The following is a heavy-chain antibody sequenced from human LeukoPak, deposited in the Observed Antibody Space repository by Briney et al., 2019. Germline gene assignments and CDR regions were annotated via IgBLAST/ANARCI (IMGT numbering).Heavy chain of an antibody. CDR1: GGSISSSSYY. J-gene: IGHJ3*02. CDR3: ARGPDTGNAFDI. CDR2: IYYSGST. V-gene: IGHV4-39*07. Sequence: TSETLSLTCTVSGGSISSSSYYWGWIRQPPGKGLEWIGSIYYSGSTYYNPSLKSRVTISVDTSKNQFSPKLSSVTAADTAVYYCARGPDTGNAFDIWGQGTMVTVSS. D-gene: IGHD1-26*01.